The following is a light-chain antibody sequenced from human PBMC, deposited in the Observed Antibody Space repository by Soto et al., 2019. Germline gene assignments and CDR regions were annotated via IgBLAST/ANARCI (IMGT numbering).Light chain of an antibody. J-gene: IGKJ1*01. CDR3: QQSNNYPWT. V-gene: IGKV1-5*03. Sequence: DIQMTQLPSPRPESVGDRLTITCRASQKFHTTLAWNQQKPGEAPKLLIYEPANLESGVPSRFSGSGTGTEFTLTISSLQPDDFATYYCQQSNNYPWTFGQGTRVEI. CDR1: QKFHTT. CDR2: EPA.